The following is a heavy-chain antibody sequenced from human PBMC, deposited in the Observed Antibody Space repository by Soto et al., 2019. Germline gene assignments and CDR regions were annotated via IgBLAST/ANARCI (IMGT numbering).Heavy chain of an antibody. J-gene: IGHJ4*02. Sequence: EVQLLESGGGLVQPGGSLRLSCAASGFTFSSYAMSWVRQAPGKGLEWVSAISGSGGSTYYADSVKGRFTISRDNSKNTPYLQMNSPRAEETAVYYCAKDLSPYCGVDCYPYYFDYWGQGTLVTVSS. CDR3: AKDLSPYCGVDCYPYYFDY. CDR1: GFTFSSYA. CDR2: ISGSGGST. V-gene: IGHV3-23*01. D-gene: IGHD2-21*01.